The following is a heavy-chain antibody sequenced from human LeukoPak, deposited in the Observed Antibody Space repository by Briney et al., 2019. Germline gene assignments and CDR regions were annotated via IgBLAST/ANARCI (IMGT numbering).Heavy chain of an antibody. D-gene: IGHD3-22*01. V-gene: IGHV4-34*01. Sequence: PSETLSLTCAVYGGSFSGYYWSWIRQPPGKGLEWIGEINHSGSTNYNPSLKSRVTISVDTSENQFSLKLSSVTAADTAVYYCARDSGLDSFDYWGQGTLVTVSS. CDR3: ARDSGLDSFDY. CDR2: INHSGST. J-gene: IGHJ4*02. CDR1: GGSFSGYY.